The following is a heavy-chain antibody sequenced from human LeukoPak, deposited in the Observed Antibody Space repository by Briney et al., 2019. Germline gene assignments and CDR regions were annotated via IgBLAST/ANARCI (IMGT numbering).Heavy chain of an antibody. Sequence: PGGSLRLSCAASGFTFSSYGMLWVRQAPGKGLEWVAVISYDGSNKYYADSVKGRFTISRDNSKNTLYLQMNSLRAEDTAVYYCAKSTETYYDFWSGNYGMDVWGQGTTVTVSS. CDR3: AKSTETYYDFWSGNYGMDV. CDR2: ISYDGSNK. V-gene: IGHV3-30*18. CDR1: GFTFSSYG. J-gene: IGHJ6*02. D-gene: IGHD3-3*01.